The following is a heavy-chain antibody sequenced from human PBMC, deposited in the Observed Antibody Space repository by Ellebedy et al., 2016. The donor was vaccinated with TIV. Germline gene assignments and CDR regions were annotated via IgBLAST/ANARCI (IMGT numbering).Heavy chain of an antibody. CDR3: VGRDLVVAAPFDD. J-gene: IGHJ4*02. CDR1: GGSFYAYY. CDR2: IHDNGRT. D-gene: IGHD2-15*01. V-gene: IGHV4-34*01. Sequence: SETLSLXXTVNGGSFYAYYWSWIRQPPGKGLEWIGEIHDNGRTKYAPSFGSRATISLDTAKKSLSLSLTSVTAADTAVYYCVGRDLVVAAPFDDWGQGTLVTVSS.